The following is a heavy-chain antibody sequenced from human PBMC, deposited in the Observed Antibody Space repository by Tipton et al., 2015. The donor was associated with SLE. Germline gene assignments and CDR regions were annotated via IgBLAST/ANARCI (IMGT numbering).Heavy chain of an antibody. Sequence: TLSLTCAVYGGSISSSSSYYWAWIRQPPGKGVEWIGEINHRGSTNYNPSLKSRVTISIDTSKNHFSRELSSVTAADTAVYYCARLFLRRDGYYFGLDVWGQGTTVTVSS. J-gene: IGHJ6*02. CDR1: GGSISSSSSYY. D-gene: IGHD3-3*01. CDR3: ARLFLRRDGYYFGLDV. CDR2: INHRGST. V-gene: IGHV4-34*01.